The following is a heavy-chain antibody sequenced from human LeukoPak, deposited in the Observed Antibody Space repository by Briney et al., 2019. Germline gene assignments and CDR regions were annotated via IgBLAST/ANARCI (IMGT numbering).Heavy chain of an antibody. D-gene: IGHD2-21*02. J-gene: IGHJ4*02. Sequence: SQTLSLTCTVSGGSISSGDYYWNWIRQPPGKGLGWIGYIYYSGSTYYNPSLKSRVTISVDRSKNQFSLKLSSVTAADMAVYYCARVQKGVTDYWGQGTLVTVSS. CDR3: ARVQKGVTDY. CDR1: GGSISSGDYY. CDR2: IYYSGST. V-gene: IGHV4-30-4*01.